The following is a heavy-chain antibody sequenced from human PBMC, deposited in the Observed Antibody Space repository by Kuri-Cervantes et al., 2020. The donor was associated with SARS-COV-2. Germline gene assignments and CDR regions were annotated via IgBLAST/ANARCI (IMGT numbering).Heavy chain of an antibody. CDR3: AKAPGIYSSSWYELDY. CDR1: GFTFSSYG. V-gene: IGHV3-30*02. Sequence: GGSLRLSCAASGFTFSSYGMHWVRQAPGKGLEWVAFIRYDGNNKYYADSVKGRFTISRDNSKNTLYLQMNSLRAEDTAVYYCAKAPGIYSSSWYELDYWGQGTLVTVSS. J-gene: IGHJ4*02. CDR2: IRYDGNNK. D-gene: IGHD6-13*01.